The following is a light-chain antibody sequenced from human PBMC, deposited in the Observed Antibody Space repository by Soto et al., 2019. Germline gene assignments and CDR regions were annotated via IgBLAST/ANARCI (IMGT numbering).Light chain of an antibody. CDR1: QSISSW. CDR2: KAS. CDR3: QQYNSYSWT. J-gene: IGKJ1*01. V-gene: IGKV1-5*03. Sequence: IQMTQSPSTLPSSVGDRVTVTCLASQSISSWLAWYQQKPGKAPKLLIYKASTLESGVPSRFSGSGSGTEFTLTISSLQPDDFATYYCQQYNSYSWTVGQGTKVDIK.